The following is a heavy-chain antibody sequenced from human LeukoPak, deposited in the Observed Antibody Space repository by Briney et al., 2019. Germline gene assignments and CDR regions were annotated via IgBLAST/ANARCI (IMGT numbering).Heavy chain of an antibody. J-gene: IGHJ3*02. V-gene: IGHV2-70*11. Sequence: SGPALVKPTQTLTLTCTFSGFSLSTSGMCVSWIRQPPGKALEWLARIDWDDDKYYSTSLKTRLTISKDTSKNQVVLTMTNMDPVDIAAYYCARIEQGDSIAALGAFDIWGQGTMVTVSS. CDR2: IDWDDDK. D-gene: IGHD6-6*01. CDR3: ARIEQGDSIAALGAFDI. CDR1: GFSLSTSGMC.